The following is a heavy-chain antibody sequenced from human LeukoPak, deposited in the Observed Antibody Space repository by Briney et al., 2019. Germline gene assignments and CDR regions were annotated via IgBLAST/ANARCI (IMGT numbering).Heavy chain of an antibody. D-gene: IGHD3-10*01. J-gene: IGHJ4*02. CDR3: ARGHGSGSYPDY. CDR2: INPNSGGT. Sequence: ASVKVSRKASGYTFTGYYMHWVRQAPGQGLEWMGWINPNSGGTNYAQKFQGRVTMTRDTSISTAYMELSRLRSDDTAVYYCARGHGSGSYPDYWGQGTLVTVSS. V-gene: IGHV1-2*02. CDR1: GYTFTGYY.